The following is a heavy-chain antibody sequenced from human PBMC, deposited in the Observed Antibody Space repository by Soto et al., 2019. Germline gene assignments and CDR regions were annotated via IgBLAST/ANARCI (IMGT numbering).Heavy chain of an antibody. CDR3: TSSGYCSGGSCR. Sequence: EVQLVESGGGLVQPEGSLKLSCAASGFTFSGSAMHWVRQASGKGLEWVGRIRSKANSYATAYAASAKGRFTISRDDSKNTAYLQMNSLKTEDTAVYYCTSSGYCSGGSCRWGQGTLVTVSS. CDR1: GFTFSGSA. J-gene: IGHJ4*02. V-gene: IGHV3-73*02. CDR2: IRSKANSYAT. D-gene: IGHD2-15*01.